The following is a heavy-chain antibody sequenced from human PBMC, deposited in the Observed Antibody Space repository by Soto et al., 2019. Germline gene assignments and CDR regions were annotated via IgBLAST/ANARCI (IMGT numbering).Heavy chain of an antibody. CDR3: ARQAVVTPYYYYYMDV. CDR1: GGSISSSSYY. D-gene: IGHD2-21*02. CDR2: IYYSGST. V-gene: IGHV4-39*01. Sequence: SETLSLTCTVSGGSISSSSYYWGWIRQPPGKGLEWIGSIYYSGSTYYNPSLKSRVTISVDTSKNQFSLKLSSVTAADTAVYYCARQAVVTPYYYYYMDVWGKGTTVTVSS. J-gene: IGHJ6*03.